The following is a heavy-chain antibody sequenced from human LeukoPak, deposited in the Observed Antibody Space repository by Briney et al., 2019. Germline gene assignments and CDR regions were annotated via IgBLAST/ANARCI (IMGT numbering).Heavy chain of an antibody. D-gene: IGHD3-22*01. V-gene: IGHV3-21*01. CDR3: ARDYYDSSGYHFSWYFDL. CDR1: GFTFSSYS. J-gene: IGHJ2*01. Sequence: GGSLRLSCAASGFTFSSYSMNWVRQAPGKGLEWVSSISSSSSYIYYADSVKGRFTISRDNAKNSLHLQMNSLRAEDTAVYYCARDYYDSSGYHFSWYFDLWGRGTLVTVSS. CDR2: ISSSSSYI.